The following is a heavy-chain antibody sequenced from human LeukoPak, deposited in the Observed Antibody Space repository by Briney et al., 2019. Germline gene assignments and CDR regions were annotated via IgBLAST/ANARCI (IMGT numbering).Heavy chain of an antibody. Sequence: SETLSLTCAVYGGSFSGYYWSWIRQPPGKGLEWIGEINHSGSTNYNPSLKSRVTISVDTSKNQFSLKLSSVTAAVTAVYYCARASIVVVPAALFDYWGQGTLVTVSS. CDR2: INHSGST. J-gene: IGHJ4*02. CDR1: GGSFSGYY. D-gene: IGHD2-2*01. CDR3: ARASIVVVPAALFDY. V-gene: IGHV4-34*01.